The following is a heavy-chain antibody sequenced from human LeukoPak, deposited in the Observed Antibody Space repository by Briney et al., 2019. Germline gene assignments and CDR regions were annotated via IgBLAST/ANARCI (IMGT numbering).Heavy chain of an antibody. CDR2: ISYDGSNK. CDR3: AGDRIGVRAFDI. Sequence: GRSLRLSCAASGFTFSSYAMHWVRQAPGKGLEWVAVISYDGSNKYYADSVKGRFTISRDNSKNTLYLQMNSLRAEETAVYYCAGDRIGVRAFDIWGQGTMVTVSS. V-gene: IGHV3-30-3*01. D-gene: IGHD3-10*01. CDR1: GFTFSSYA. J-gene: IGHJ3*02.